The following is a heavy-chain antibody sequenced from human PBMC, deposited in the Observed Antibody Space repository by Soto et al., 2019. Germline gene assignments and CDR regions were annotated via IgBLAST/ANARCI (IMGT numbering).Heavy chain of an antibody. J-gene: IGHJ6*02. CDR2: IRSKAYGGTT. CDR3: TRYYDIPPPEYYGMDV. Sequence: SLRLSCTASGFTFGDYAMSWFRQAPGKGLEWVGFIRSKAYGGTTEYAASVKGRFTISRDDSKSIAYLQMNSLKTEDTAVYYCTRYYDIPPPEYYGMDVWGQGTTVTVSS. V-gene: IGHV3-49*03. D-gene: IGHD3-9*01. CDR1: GFTFGDYA.